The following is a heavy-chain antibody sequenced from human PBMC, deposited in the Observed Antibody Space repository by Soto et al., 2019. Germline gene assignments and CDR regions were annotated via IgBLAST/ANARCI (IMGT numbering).Heavy chain of an antibody. Sequence: LRLSCAASGFTFSSYSMSWVRQAPGKGLEWVSGFRSGGDDDTTYYADSVRGRFTISRDNSKNTLFLQMNSLRAEDTAIYYCAKGYCSGGRCYIFDYWGQGTLVTVSS. CDR3: AKGYCSGGRCYIFDY. V-gene: IGHV3-23*01. J-gene: IGHJ4*02. CDR1: GFTFSSYS. D-gene: IGHD2-15*01. CDR2: FRSGGDDDTT.